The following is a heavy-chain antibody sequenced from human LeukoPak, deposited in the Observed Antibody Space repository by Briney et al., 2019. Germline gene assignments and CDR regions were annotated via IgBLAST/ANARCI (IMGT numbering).Heavy chain of an antibody. CDR2: IGGSGGDT. CDR1: GFTFTSYT. CDR3: AKIGGGGEFDY. Sequence: PGGSLRLSCAASGFTFTSYTMSWFRQAPGKGLEWVSAIGGSGGDTYHADSVKGRFTISRDNSKNTLYLQMSSLRAEDTALYYCAKIGGGGEFDYWGQGTLVTVSS. V-gene: IGHV3-23*01. J-gene: IGHJ4*02.